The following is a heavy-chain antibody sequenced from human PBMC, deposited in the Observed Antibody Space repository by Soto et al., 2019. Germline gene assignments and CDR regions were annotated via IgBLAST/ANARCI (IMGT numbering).Heavy chain of an antibody. V-gene: IGHV4-59*01. D-gene: IGHD6-19*01. CDR1: GGSISDSY. CDR2: LYYSGST. Sequence: QVQLQESGPGLVKPSETLSLTCTVSGGSISDSYWSWIRQPPGKGLEWIGSLYYSGSTNYNPSLKTRVTMSVDTSKNQFSLRLSSVTAADTAVYYCAILGVRGWYDAFDIWGQGTMVTVSS. CDR3: AILGVRGWYDAFDI. J-gene: IGHJ3*02.